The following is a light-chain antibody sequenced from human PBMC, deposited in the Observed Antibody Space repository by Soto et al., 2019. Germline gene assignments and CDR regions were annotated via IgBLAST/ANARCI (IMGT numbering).Light chain of an antibody. CDR1: ESLSSAY. V-gene: IGKV3-20*01. CDR3: QQYGSSVLT. CDR2: GAS. Sequence: EIVLTQSPGTLSLSPGERATLSCRASESLSSAYLAWYQQKPGQAPRLLLYGASTRATGIPDRFSGSGSGTDFTLTISRLDPEDFAVYYCQQYGSSVLTFGGGTKVDIK. J-gene: IGKJ4*01.